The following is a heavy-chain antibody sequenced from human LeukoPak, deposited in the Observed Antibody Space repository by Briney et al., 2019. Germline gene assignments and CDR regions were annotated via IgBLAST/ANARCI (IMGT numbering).Heavy chain of an antibody. CDR3: ARENTGGGYFDY. V-gene: IGHV3-64*01. CDR2: ISSNGGST. J-gene: IGHJ4*02. CDR1: GFTFSSYA. Sequence: GGSLRLSYAASGFTFSSYAMHWVRQAPGKGLEYVSAISSNGGSTYYANSVKGRFTISRDNSKNTLYLQMNSLRAEDTAVYYCARENTGGGYFDYWGQGTLVTVSS. D-gene: IGHD1-14*01.